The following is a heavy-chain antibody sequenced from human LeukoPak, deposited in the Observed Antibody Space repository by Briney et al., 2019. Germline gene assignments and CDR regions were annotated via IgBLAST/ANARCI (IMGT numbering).Heavy chain of an antibody. Sequence: GRSLRLSCAASGFTFSSYAKHWVRQAPGKGLEWVAVISYDGSNKYYADSVKGRFTISRDNSKNTLYLQMNSLRAEDTAVYYCARDRGAQYSSGWLNWFDPWGQGTLVTVSS. J-gene: IGHJ5*02. V-gene: IGHV3-30-3*01. D-gene: IGHD6-19*01. CDR1: GFTFSSYA. CDR3: ARDRGAQYSSGWLNWFDP. CDR2: ISYDGSNK.